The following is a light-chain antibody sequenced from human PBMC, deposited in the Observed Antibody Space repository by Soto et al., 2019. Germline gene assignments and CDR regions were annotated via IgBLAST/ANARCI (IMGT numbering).Light chain of an antibody. CDR3: QQYGSSPPWT. J-gene: IGKJ1*01. V-gene: IGKV3-20*01. Sequence: IVLTQSPGTLSLSPGERATLSCRASHSVSSSYLAWYQQKPGQAPRLLIYGASSRATGIPDRFSGSGSGTDFTLTISRLEPEDFAVYYCQQYGSSPPWTFGQGTKVDIK. CDR2: GAS. CDR1: HSVSSSY.